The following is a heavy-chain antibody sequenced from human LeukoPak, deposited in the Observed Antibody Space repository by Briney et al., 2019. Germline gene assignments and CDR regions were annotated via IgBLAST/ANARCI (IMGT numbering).Heavy chain of an antibody. Sequence: SETLFLTCAVYGGSFSGYYWSWIRQPPGKGLEWIGEINHSGSTNYNPSLKSRVTISVDTSKNQFSLKLSSVTAADTAVYYCARRRQYCSSTSCYGRAPFDYWGQGTLVTVSS. D-gene: IGHD2-2*01. CDR1: GGSFSGYY. V-gene: IGHV4-34*01. CDR2: INHSGST. CDR3: ARRRQYCSSTSCYGRAPFDY. J-gene: IGHJ4*02.